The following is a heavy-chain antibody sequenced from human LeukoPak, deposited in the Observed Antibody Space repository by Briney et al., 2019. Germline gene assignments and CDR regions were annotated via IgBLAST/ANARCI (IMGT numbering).Heavy chain of an antibody. CDR1: GYTFTSYG. CDR3: ARASVVGAKGLPLRSSPYDY. Sequence: GASVKVSCKASGYTFTSYGISWVRQAPGQGLEWMGWISAYNGNTNYAQKLQGRVTMTTDTSTSTAYMELRSLRSDDTAVYYCARASVVGAKGLPLRSSPYDYWGQGTLVTVSS. D-gene: IGHD1-26*01. CDR2: ISAYNGNT. V-gene: IGHV1-18*01. J-gene: IGHJ4*02.